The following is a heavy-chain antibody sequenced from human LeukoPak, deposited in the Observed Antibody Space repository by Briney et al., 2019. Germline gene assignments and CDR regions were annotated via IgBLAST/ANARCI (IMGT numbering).Heavy chain of an antibody. CDR2: INSDGTIT. CDR1: GFTFSTYW. J-gene: IGHJ4*02. V-gene: IGHV3-74*01. D-gene: IGHD3-10*01. CDR3: ARDGFGSFGELNY. Sequence: PGGSLRLSCAASGFTFSTYWMHWVRQAPGKGPVWVSRINSDGTITTYADSVKGRFTISRDSAKHTVYLQMNSLRAEDTAVYYCARDGFGSFGELNYWGQGTQVTVSS.